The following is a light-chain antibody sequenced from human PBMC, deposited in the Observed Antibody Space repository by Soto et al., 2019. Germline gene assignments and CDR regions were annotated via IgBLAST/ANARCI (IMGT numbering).Light chain of an antibody. J-gene: IGKJ4*01. CDR1: QSVSSN. V-gene: IGKV3-15*01. Sequence: EIAMTQSPATLSVSPGERATLSCRASQSVSSNLAWYQQKPGQAPRLVIYGASTRATGIPARFSGSGSGTEFTLAISRLEPEDFAVYYCQQYGSSPLTFGGGTKVDIK. CDR3: QQYGSSPLT. CDR2: GAS.